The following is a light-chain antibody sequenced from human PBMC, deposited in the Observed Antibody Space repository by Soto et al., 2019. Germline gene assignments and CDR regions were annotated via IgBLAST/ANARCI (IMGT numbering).Light chain of an antibody. V-gene: IGLV2-14*01. CDR1: SSDVGGYNY. J-gene: IGLJ2*01. CDR2: DVS. Sequence: QSALTQPASVSGSPGQSITISYTGTSSDVGGYNYVSWYQQHPGKAPKLMIYDVSNRPSGVSNHYSGSKSGNTASLTISGLQAEDEADYYCSSYTSSSTPGVFGGGTKLTVL. CDR3: SSYTSSSTPGV.